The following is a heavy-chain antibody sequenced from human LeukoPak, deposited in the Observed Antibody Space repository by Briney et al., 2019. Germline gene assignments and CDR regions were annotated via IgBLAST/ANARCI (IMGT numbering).Heavy chain of an antibody. CDR3: ARGSGSYFMTKLYFDY. Sequence: SETPSLTCAVYGGSFSGYYWSWIRQPPGKGLEWIGEINHSGSTNYNPSLKSRVTISVDTSKNQFSPKLSSVTAADTAVYYCARGSGSYFMTKLYFDYWGQGTLVTVSS. CDR1: GGSFSGYY. J-gene: IGHJ4*02. V-gene: IGHV4-34*01. D-gene: IGHD1-26*01. CDR2: INHSGST.